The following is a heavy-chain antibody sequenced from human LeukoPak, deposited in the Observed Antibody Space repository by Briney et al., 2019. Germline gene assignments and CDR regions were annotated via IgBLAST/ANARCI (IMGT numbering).Heavy chain of an antibody. CDR3: ARQVAGLDY. V-gene: IGHV3-30*03. CDR1: GFIFSSXX. Sequence: GRSLRLSCAASGFIFSSXXVXXXRQAPXXXLEWVXXXSXXGXXXXXXXXXXGXXXXSRDNSKNPLYLQMNSLRAEDTAVYYCARQVAGLDYWGQGTLVTVSS. CDR2: XSXXGXXX. D-gene: IGHD6-19*01. J-gene: IGHJ4*02.